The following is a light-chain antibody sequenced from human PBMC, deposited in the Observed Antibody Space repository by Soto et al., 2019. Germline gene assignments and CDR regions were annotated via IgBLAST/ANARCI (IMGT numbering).Light chain of an antibody. J-gene: IGKJ4*01. CDR3: QQYYDTAPFT. Sequence: DIVMTQSPDSLAASLGERATINCRSSQTVFFSSNNKNYIAWYQQKPGHPPTLLIYSASTRESGVLDRFSGSGCGGDYSTPISSLQPEDVVVYYYQQYYDTAPFTFGRGTKVEIK. CDR2: SAS. V-gene: IGKV4-1*01. CDR1: QTVFFSSNNKNY.